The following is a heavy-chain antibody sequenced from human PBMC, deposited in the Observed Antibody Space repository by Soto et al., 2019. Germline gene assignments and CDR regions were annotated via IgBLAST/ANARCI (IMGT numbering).Heavy chain of an antibody. J-gene: IGHJ6*02. CDR2: ISHSGST. Sequence: PSETLSLTCTVSGGSISSGGYYWSWIRQHPGKGLECIGYISHSGSTDYNPSLKSRLSISGDTSKNHFSLTLTSVTAADAAVYYCATIGVSGYLAVWGQGTTVTVSS. CDR3: ATIGVSGYLAV. CDR1: GGSISSGGYY. D-gene: IGHD3-16*02. V-gene: IGHV4-31*03.